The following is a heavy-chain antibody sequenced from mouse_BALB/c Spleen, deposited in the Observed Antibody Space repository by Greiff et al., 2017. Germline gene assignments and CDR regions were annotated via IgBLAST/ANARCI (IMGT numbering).Heavy chain of an antibody. CDR3: ARGGEKKYDYAMDY. CDR1: GYSFTGYY. D-gene: IGHD5-1-1*01. CDR2: ISCYNGAT. Sequence: LVKTGASVKISCKASGYSFTGYYMHWVKQSHGKSLEWIGYISCYNGATSYNQKFKGKATFTVDTSSSTAYMQFNSLTSGDSAVYYCARGGEKKYDYAMDYWGQGTSVTVSS. J-gene: IGHJ4*01. V-gene: IGHV1S34*01.